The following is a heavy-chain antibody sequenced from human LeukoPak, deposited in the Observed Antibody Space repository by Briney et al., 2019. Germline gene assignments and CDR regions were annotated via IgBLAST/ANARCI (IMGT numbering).Heavy chain of an antibody. J-gene: IGHJ5*02. CDR2: IYTDGST. V-gene: IGHV3-53*03. CDR3: ARDYGDL. CDR1: RFTVSRKY. D-gene: IGHD3-10*01. Sequence: GGSLRLSCAASRFTVSRKYMSWVRQAPGKGLEWVAVIYTDGSTYYAESVKGRFTISRDNSKNTLYLQMNSLRAEDMAVYYCARDYGDLWGQGTLVTVSS.